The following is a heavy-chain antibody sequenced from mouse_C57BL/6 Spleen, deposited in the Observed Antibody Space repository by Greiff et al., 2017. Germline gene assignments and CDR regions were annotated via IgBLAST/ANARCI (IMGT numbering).Heavy chain of an antibody. CDR1: GYTFTDYY. V-gene: IGHV1-19*01. D-gene: IGHD2-1*01. CDR3: ARGNYGNYVPDY. J-gene: IGHJ2*01. Sequence: EVQLQQSGPVLVKPGASVKMSCKASGYTFTDYYMNWVKQSHGKSLEWIGVINPYNGGTSYNQKFKGKATLTVDKSSSTAYMELNSLTSEDSAVYYCARGNYGNYVPDYWGQGTTLTVSS. CDR2: INPYNGGT.